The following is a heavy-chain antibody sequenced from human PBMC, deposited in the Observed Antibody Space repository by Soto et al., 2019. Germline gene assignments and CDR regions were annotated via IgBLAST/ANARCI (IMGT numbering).Heavy chain of an antibody. V-gene: IGHV3-48*02. J-gene: IGHJ6*02. D-gene: IGHD1-26*01. CDR1: GLTFSSYS. CDR2: ISSSSSTI. Sequence: XXSLRLPYAASGLTFSSYSMHWVLQAPGKGLEWVSYISSSSSTIYYADSVKGRFTISRDNAKNSLYLQMNSLRDEDTAVYYCGYRLTYYYYMGLDVWGQGTTVTVSS. CDR3: GYRLTYYYYMGLDV.